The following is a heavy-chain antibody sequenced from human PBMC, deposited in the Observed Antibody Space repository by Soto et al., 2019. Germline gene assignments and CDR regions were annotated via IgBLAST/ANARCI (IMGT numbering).Heavy chain of an antibody. CDR1: GGSISSYY. Sequence: ETLSLTCTVSGGSISSYYWSWVRQPPGKGLEWIGYIYYSGSTNYNPSLKSRVTISVDTSKNQFSLKLSSVTAADTAVYYCARRAGDYVPLANYFDYWGQGTLVTVS. V-gene: IGHV4-59*08. CDR2: IYYSGST. J-gene: IGHJ4*02. CDR3: ARRAGDYVPLANYFDY. D-gene: IGHD4-17*01.